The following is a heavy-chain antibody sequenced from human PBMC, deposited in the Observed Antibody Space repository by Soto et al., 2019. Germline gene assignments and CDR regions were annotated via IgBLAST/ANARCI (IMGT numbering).Heavy chain of an antibody. D-gene: IGHD2-2*01. CDR1: GGSISTDY. J-gene: IGHJ3*02. Sequence: SETLSLTCTVSGGSISTDYWNWIRQPPGKGLEWIGYISYSGITNYNPSLESRVTISVDTSKNQFSLRLSSVTAADTAVYYCARQPRDSTSPYHDSLDIGRQVTMVIFSS. CDR3: ARQPRDSTSPYHDSLDI. CDR2: ISYSGIT. V-gene: IGHV4-59*01.